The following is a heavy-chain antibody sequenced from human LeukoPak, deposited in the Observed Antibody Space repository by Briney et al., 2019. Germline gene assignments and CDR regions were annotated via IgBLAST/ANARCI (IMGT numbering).Heavy chain of an antibody. D-gene: IGHD2-15*01. J-gene: IGHJ4*02. CDR1: GASISSNY. CDR3: AREGRSSTPGY. Sequence: SETLSLTCTVSGASISSNYWTWVRQPAGKGLEWMGRISRSGSTDYNPSLKRRITMSVDTSKNQFSLKLSSVTAADTAVYYCAREGRSSTPGYWGQGGLVTVSS. V-gene: IGHV4-4*07. CDR2: ISRSGST.